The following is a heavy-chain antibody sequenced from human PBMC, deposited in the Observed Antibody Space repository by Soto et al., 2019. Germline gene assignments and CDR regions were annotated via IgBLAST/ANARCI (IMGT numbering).Heavy chain of an antibody. Sequence: LSLTCTVSGGSISSGGYYWSWIRQHPGKGLEWIGYIYYSGSTYYNPSLKSRVTISVDTSKNQFSLKLNSVTAADTAVYYCARESVYYYDSSGPDYWGQGTLVTVSS. V-gene: IGHV4-31*03. J-gene: IGHJ4*02. CDR2: IYYSGST. CDR1: GGSISSGGYY. CDR3: ARESVYYYDSSGPDY. D-gene: IGHD3-22*01.